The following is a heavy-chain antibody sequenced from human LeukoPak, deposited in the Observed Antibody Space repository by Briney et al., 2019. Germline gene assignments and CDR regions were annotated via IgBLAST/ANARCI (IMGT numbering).Heavy chain of an antibody. J-gene: IGHJ4*02. V-gene: IGHV3-23*01. CDR2: ISGSGGST. Sequence: GGSLRLSCAASGFTFDDYGMSWVRQAPGKGLEWVSAISGSGGSTYYADSVKGRFTISRDNSKNTLYLQMNSLRAEDTAVYYCAKDPAGDSGSYYYWGQGTLVTVSS. CDR3: AKDPAGDSGSYYY. CDR1: GFTFDDYG. D-gene: IGHD1-26*01.